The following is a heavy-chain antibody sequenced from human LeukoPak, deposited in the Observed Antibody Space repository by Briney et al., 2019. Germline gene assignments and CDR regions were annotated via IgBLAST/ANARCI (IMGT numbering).Heavy chain of an antibody. V-gene: IGHV3-7*01. CDR3: ARQLWFGELFKFDP. Sequence: GGSLRLSCAASGFTFSSYWMSWVRQAPGKGLEWVANIKQDGSEKYYVDSVKGRFTISRDNAKNSLYLQMNSLRAEDTAVYYCARQLWFGELFKFDPWGQGTLVTVSS. CDR2: IKQDGSEK. D-gene: IGHD3-10*01. CDR1: GFTFSSYW. J-gene: IGHJ5*02.